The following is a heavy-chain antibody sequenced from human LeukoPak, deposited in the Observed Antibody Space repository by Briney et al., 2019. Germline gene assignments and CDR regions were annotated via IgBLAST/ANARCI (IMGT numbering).Heavy chain of an antibody. V-gene: IGHV4-59*01. CDR2: IYYSGST. CDR1: GGSISSYY. Sequence: SETLSLTCTVSGGSISSYYWSWIRQPPGKGLEWIGYIYYSGSTNYNPSLKSRVTISVDASNNQFSLKLSSVTAADTAVYYCAKDMRKRGYYYDSSAIPDRVFDIGGKGKMATVFS. D-gene: IGHD3-22*01. CDR3: AKDMRKRGYYYDSSAIPDRVFDI. J-gene: IGHJ3*02.